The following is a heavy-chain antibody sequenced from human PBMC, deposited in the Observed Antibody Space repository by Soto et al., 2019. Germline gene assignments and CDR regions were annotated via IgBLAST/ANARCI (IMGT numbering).Heavy chain of an antibody. CDR3: ARRWSGYSYGYFDY. CDR2: IYYSGST. V-gene: IGHV4-39*01. D-gene: IGHD5-18*01. J-gene: IGHJ4*02. Sequence: QLQLQESGPGLVKPSETLSLTCTVSGGSISSSSYYWGWIRQPPGKGLEWIGSIYYSGSTYYNPSLKSRVTISVDTSKNQFSLKRSSVTAADTAVYYCARRWSGYSYGYFDYWGQGTLVTVSS. CDR1: GGSISSSSYY.